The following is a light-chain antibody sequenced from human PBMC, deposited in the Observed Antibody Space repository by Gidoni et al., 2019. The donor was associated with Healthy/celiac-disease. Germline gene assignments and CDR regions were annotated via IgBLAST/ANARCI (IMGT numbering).Light chain of an antibody. CDR1: QGVSSSY. Sequence: EIVLTQSPCTLSLSPGERATLSCRASQGVSSSYLAWDQQKPGQAPRLLIYGASSRATGIPDRFSGSGSGTDFTLTISRLEPEDFAVYYCQQYGSSPPITFGQGTRLEIK. CDR3: QQYGSSPPIT. CDR2: GAS. V-gene: IGKV3-20*01. J-gene: IGKJ5*01.